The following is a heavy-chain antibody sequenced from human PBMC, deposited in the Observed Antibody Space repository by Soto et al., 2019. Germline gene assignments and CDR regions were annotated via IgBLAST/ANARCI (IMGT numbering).Heavy chain of an antibody. J-gene: IGHJ3*01. CDR3: VRDRRIYYSDPHDEFVASDYEV. V-gene: IGHV1-69*01. D-gene: IGHD3-22*01. Sequence: QVQLIQSAAEVKKPGSSVRVSCTASGGIFGSHGFSWVRQAPGQRLEWVGGFIPIFRTLTYTEKVQARVSIAADDSTNTVFLNLSSLTSEDTAVYYCVRDRRIYYSDPHDEFVASDYEVWGQGTMVSVSS. CDR1: GGIFGSHG. CDR2: FIPIFRTL.